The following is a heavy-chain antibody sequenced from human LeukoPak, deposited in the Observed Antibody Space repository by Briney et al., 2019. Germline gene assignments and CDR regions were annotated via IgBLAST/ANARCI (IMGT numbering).Heavy chain of an antibody. Sequence: ASVKVSCTASGYTFTSYDINWVRQATGQGLEWMGWMNPNSGNTGYAQKFQGRVTMTRNTSISTAYMELNSLRSEDTAVYYCARDSRDCSGGSCYSNDAFDIWGQGTMVTVSS. V-gene: IGHV1-8*01. D-gene: IGHD2-15*01. CDR3: ARDSRDCSGGSCYSNDAFDI. CDR1: GYTFTSYD. CDR2: MNPNSGNT. J-gene: IGHJ3*02.